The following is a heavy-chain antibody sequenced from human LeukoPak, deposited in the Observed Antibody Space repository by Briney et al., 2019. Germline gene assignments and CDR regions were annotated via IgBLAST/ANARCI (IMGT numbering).Heavy chain of an antibody. D-gene: IGHD3-9*01. CDR3: ASHLYDILTGYSFDY. CDR1: GGSISSSNW. J-gene: IGHJ4*02. CDR2: IYLRGNT. Sequence: PSETLSLTCTVSGGSISSSNWWTWVRQPPGKGLEWVGEIYLRGNTNYNPSLESRVTISVDESKTQLSLRLESVTAADTAVYYCASHLYDILTGYSFDYWGQGTLVTVSS. V-gene: IGHV4-4*02.